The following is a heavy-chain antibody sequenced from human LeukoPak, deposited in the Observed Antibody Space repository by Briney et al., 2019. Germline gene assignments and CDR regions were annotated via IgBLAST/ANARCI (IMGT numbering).Heavy chain of an antibody. CDR3: ARESTKLERPPYCFDY. Sequence: GGSLRLSCAASGFTFSDYYMSWIRQAPGKGLEWVSYISSSGSTIYYADSVKGRFTISRDNAKNSLYLQMNSLRAEDTAVYYCARESTKLERPPYCFDYWGQGTLVTVSS. J-gene: IGHJ4*02. CDR1: GFTFSDYY. D-gene: IGHD1-1*01. V-gene: IGHV3-11*01. CDR2: ISSSGSTI.